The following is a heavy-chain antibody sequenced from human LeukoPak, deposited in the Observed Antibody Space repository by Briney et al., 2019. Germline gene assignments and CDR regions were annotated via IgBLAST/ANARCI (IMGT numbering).Heavy chain of an antibody. CDR1: GFTFDDYA. CDR2: ISGDGGST. Sequence: GGSLRLSCAASGFTFDDYAMHWVRQAPGKGLEWVSLISGDGGSTYYADSVKGRFTISRDNSKNSLYLQMNSLRTEDTALYYCAKTGTYYDSSGYYYLDYFVYWGQGTLVTVSS. V-gene: IGHV3-43*02. CDR3: AKTGTYYDSSGYYYLDYFVY. J-gene: IGHJ4*02. D-gene: IGHD3-22*01.